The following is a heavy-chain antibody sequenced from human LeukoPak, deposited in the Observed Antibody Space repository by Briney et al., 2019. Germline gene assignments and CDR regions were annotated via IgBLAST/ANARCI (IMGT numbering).Heavy chain of an antibody. V-gene: IGHV3-23*01. CDR2: ISGSGGST. Sequence: PGGSLMLSCSASGFTCSSYAMSWVRRAPGEGLEWVSAISGSGGSTYYADSVKGRFAISRDNSKTTLYLQMNSPRDEDTAVYYCAKAGESWEPPGAWSFDDWGQGTLVTVSS. D-gene: IGHD1-26*01. CDR1: GFTCSSYA. J-gene: IGHJ4*02. CDR3: AKAGESWEPPGAWSFDD.